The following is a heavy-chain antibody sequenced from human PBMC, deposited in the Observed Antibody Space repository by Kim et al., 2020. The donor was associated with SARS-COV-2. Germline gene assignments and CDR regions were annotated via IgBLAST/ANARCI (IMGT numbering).Heavy chain of an antibody. J-gene: IGHJ3*01. CDR3: AKSGSDIWNAFDF. CDR2: ISTSGGGT. D-gene: IGHD1-1*01. V-gene: IGHV3-23*01. Sequence: GGSLRLSYAASGFTFNTYAMSWVRQAPGKGLEWVSSISTSGGGTYYADSVKGRFTISRDSSNNTLYLQINSLRADDTAVYYCAKSGSDIWNAFDFWGRGTMVTVSS. CDR1: GFTFNTYA.